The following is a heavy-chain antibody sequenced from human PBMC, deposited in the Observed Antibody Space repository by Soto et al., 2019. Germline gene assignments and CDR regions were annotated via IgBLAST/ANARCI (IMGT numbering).Heavy chain of an antibody. CDR1: GFTFSSYA. J-gene: IGHJ6*02. D-gene: IGHD3-10*01. CDR3: AKIFLWFGELCEDCYYGMDV. V-gene: IGHV3-23*01. CDR2: ISGSGGST. Sequence: EVQLLESGGGLVQPGGSLRLSCAASGFTFSSYAMSWVRQAPGKGLEWVSAISGSGGSTYYADSVKGRFTISRDNSKNTLYLQMNSLRAEDTAVYYCAKIFLWFGELCEDCYYGMDVWGQGTTVTVSS.